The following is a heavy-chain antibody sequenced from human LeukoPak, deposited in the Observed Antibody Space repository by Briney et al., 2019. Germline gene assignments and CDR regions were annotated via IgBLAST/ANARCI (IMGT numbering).Heavy chain of an antibody. J-gene: IGHJ3*02. V-gene: IGHV3-9*01. CDR1: GFTFDDHG. D-gene: IGHD3-3*01. CDR2: ISWSSGII. Sequence: GGSLRLSCAASGFTFDDHGMHWVRQAPGKGLEWVSGISWSSGIIGYADSVKGRFTISRDNAKNSLYLQMDSLRAEDTALYYCAKDTGRPTDAITMEDNAFDIWGQGTMITVSS. CDR3: AKDTGRPTDAITMEDNAFDI.